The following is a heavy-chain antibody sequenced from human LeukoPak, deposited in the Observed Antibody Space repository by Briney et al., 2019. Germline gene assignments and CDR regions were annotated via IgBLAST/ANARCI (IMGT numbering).Heavy chain of an antibody. J-gene: IGHJ3*02. Sequence: PGGSLRLSCAASGFTISSHWMSWVRQVPGKGLESVAHIKHDESETYYVDTVRGRFIISRDNAKNSLYLHMNSLRVEDTAVYHCARGPTDFDASDIWGHGTLVTVSS. CDR2: IKHDESET. CDR1: GFTISSHW. CDR3: ARGPTDFDASDI. V-gene: IGHV3-7*01.